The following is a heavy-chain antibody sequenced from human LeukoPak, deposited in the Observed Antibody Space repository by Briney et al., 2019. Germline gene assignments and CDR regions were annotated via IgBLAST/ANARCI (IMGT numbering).Heavy chain of an antibody. D-gene: IGHD4-17*01. J-gene: IGHJ2*01. V-gene: IGHV4-31*03. CDR2: IYYSGST. Sequence: SETLSLTCTVSGGSISSGGYYWSWIRQHPGKGLEWIGYIYYSGSTYYNPSLKSRVTISVDTSKNQFSLKLSYVTAADTAVYYCATHYGDYGKGRSLGWYFDLWGRGTLVTVSS. CDR3: ATHYGDYGKGRSLGWYFDL. CDR1: GGSISSGGYY.